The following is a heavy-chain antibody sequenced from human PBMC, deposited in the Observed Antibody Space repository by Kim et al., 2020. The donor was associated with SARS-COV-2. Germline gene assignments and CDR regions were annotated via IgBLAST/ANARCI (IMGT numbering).Heavy chain of an antibody. D-gene: IGHD3-10*01. Sequence: SETLSLTCAVYGGSFSGYYWSWIRQPPGKGLEWIGEINHSGSTNYNPSLKSRVTISVDTSKNQFSLKLSSVTAADTAVYYCARPSHGSGGVIDYWGQGTLVTVSS. V-gene: IGHV4-34*01. CDR3: ARPSHGSGGVIDY. J-gene: IGHJ4*02. CDR1: GGSFSGYY. CDR2: INHSGST.